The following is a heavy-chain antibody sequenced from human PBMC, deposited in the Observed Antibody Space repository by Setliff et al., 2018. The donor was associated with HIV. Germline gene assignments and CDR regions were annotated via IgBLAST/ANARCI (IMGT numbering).Heavy chain of an antibody. CDR2: ISGSAGTT. D-gene: IGHD6-19*01. Sequence: GGSLRLSCAASGFTFSRYAMSWVRQAPGKGLEWVSGISGSAGTTYYADSVKGRFTISRDNAKNSLYLQMNSLRAEDTAVYYCAKDPPRYSSGWFPDYWGQGTLVTVSS. CDR3: AKDPPRYSSGWFPDY. V-gene: IGHV3-23*01. J-gene: IGHJ4*02. CDR1: GFTFSRYA.